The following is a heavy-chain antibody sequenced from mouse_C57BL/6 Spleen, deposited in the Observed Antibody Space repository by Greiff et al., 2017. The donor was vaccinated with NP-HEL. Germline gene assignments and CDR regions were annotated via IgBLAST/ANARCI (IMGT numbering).Heavy chain of an antibody. CDR2: IDPSDSYT. CDR1: GYTFTSYW. Sequence: QVQLQQSGAELVKPGASVKLSCKASGYTFTSYWMQWVKQRPGQGLEWIGEIDPSDSYTNYNQKFKGKATLTVDTSSSTAYMQLSSLTSEDSAVYYCARSYSNPHYFDYWGQGTTLTVSS. CDR3: ARSYSNPHYFDY. D-gene: IGHD2-5*01. V-gene: IGHV1-50*01. J-gene: IGHJ2*01.